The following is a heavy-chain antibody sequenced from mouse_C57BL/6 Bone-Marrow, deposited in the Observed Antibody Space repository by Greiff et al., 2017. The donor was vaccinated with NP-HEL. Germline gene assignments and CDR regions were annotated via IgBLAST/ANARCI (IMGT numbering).Heavy chain of an antibody. CDR1: GFSLTSYG. J-gene: IGHJ3*01. V-gene: IGHV2-2*01. CDR2: IWSGGST. CDR3: ARKYDYDFAWFAY. Sequence: VQLQQSGPGLVQPSQSLSITCTVSGFSLTSYGVHWVRQSPGKGLEWLGVIWSGGSTDYNAAFISRLSISKDNSKSQVFFKMNSLQADDTDIYYCARKYDYDFAWFAYWGQGTLVTVSA. D-gene: IGHD2-4*01.